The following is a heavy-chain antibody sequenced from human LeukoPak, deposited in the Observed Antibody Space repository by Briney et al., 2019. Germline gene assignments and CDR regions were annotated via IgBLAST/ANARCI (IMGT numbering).Heavy chain of an antibody. Sequence: ASVKVSCKASGYTFTSYDINWVRQATGQGLEWMGWMNPNSGNTSYAQKFQGRVTMTRNTSISTAYMELSSLRSEDTAVYYCARGPIRAAISKYNWFDPWGQGTLVTVSS. CDR2: MNPNSGNT. CDR1: GYTFTSYD. D-gene: IGHD2-2*01. CDR3: ARGPIRAAISKYNWFDP. V-gene: IGHV1-8*01. J-gene: IGHJ5*02.